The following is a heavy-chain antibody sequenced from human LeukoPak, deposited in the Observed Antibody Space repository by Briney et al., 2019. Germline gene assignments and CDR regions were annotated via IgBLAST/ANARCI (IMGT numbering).Heavy chain of an antibody. CDR2: ISWDGGST. V-gene: IGHV3-43D*04. J-gene: IGHJ4*02. D-gene: IGHD6-13*01. CDR1: GFPFDDYA. CDR3: AKDITDSSSSPTFDY. Sequence: TGGSLRLSCAASGFPFDDYAMHWLRHAPGKGLEWVSLISWDGGSTYYTDSVKGGFTISRDNSKNSLYLQMNSLRTEDTALYYCAKDITDSSSSPTFDYWGQGTLVTVSS.